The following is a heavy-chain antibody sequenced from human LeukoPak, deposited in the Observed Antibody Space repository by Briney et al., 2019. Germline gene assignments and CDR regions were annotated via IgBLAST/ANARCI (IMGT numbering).Heavy chain of an antibody. D-gene: IGHD6-19*01. CDR3: AMGRIAVAGLKRDWCDP. CDR2: MNPNSGNT. Sequence: ASVKVSCKASGYTFTSYDINWVRQATGQGLEWMGWMNPNSGNTGYAQKFQGRVTMTRNTSISTAYMELSSLRSEDTAVYYCAMGRIAVAGLKRDWCDPGGQGTLVTVPS. J-gene: IGHJ5*02. V-gene: IGHV1-8*01. CDR1: GYTFTSYD.